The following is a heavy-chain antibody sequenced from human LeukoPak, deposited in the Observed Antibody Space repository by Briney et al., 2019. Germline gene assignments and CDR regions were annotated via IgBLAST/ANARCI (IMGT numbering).Heavy chain of an antibody. V-gene: IGHV3-7*05. D-gene: IGHD2-2*01. CDR2: IKQDGNEK. CDR1: GFTFSNYW. J-gene: IGHJ5*02. CDR3: ARGYCGPTSCSGNWFDP. Sequence: SGGSLRLSCAASGFTFSNYWMSWVRQAPGKGLEWVANIKQDGNEKYYVHSVKGRFTISRDNAKNSLYLQVNSLRAEDTAVCYCARGYCGPTSCSGNWFDPWGQGTLVTVSS.